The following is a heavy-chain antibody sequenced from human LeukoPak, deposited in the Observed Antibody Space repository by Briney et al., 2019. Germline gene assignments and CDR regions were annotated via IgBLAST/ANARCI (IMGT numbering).Heavy chain of an antibody. J-gene: IGHJ4*02. D-gene: IGHD3-9*01. Sequence: GGSLRLSCAASGFTFNNYATSCVRQAPGKGLEWVSAILGSGRSAYYADSVKGRFTISRDNSKNSLFLQMNSLRVEDTALYYCSKWGDYDVLTGYYDSDFWGQGTLVTVSA. CDR2: ILGSGRSA. V-gene: IGHV3-23*01. CDR1: GFTFNNYA. CDR3: SKWGDYDVLTGYYDSDF.